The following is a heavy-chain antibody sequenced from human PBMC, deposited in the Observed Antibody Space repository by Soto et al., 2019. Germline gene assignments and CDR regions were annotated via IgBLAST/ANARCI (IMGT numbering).Heavy chain of an antibody. D-gene: IGHD1-26*01. CDR1: GGSISSSSYY. CDR3: ARIRIVGATLPDY. CDR2: IYYSGST. Sequence: QLQESGPGLVKPSETLSLTCTVSGGSISSSSYYWGWIRQPPGKGLEWIGSIYYSGSTYYNPSLKSRVTISVDTSKNQFSLKLSSVTAADTAVYYCARIRIVGATLPDYWGQGTLVTVSS. J-gene: IGHJ4*02. V-gene: IGHV4-39*01.